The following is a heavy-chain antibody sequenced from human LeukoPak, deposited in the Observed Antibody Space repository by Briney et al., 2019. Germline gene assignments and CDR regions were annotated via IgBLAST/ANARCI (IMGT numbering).Heavy chain of an antibody. CDR3: AREDRRILDY. CDR2: IYTSGST. V-gene: IGHV4-4*07. D-gene: IGHD2-15*01. J-gene: IGHJ4*02. Sequence: SETLSLTCTVSGGSISSYYWSWIRQPAGKGLEWIGRIYTSGSTNYNPSLKSRVTISVDKSKNQFSLKLSSVTTAETAVYYCAREDRRILDYWGQGTLVTVSS. CDR1: GGSISSYY.